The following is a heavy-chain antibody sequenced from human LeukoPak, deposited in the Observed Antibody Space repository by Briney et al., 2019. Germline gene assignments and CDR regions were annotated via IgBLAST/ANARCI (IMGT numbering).Heavy chain of an antibody. Sequence: ASVKVSCKASGYTFTGYYIHWVRQATGQGLEWMGWMNPNSGNTGYAQKFQGRVTITRNTSISTAYMELSSLRSEDTAVYYCARRSSDILTGYYLPTFDYWGQGTLVTVSS. J-gene: IGHJ4*02. CDR1: GYTFTGYY. CDR3: ARRSSDILTGYYLPTFDY. V-gene: IGHV1-8*03. D-gene: IGHD3-9*01. CDR2: MNPNSGNT.